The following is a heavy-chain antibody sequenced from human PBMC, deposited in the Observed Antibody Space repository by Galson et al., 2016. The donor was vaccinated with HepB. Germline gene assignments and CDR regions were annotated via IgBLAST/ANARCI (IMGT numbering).Heavy chain of an antibody. V-gene: IGHV3-7*03. J-gene: IGHJ4*02. CDR3: ARPAAEGFINYFDY. CDR1: GFTFSSSW. D-gene: IGHD6-13*01. CDR2: IKQDGTET. Sequence: SLRLSCAASGFTFSSSWMTWVRQAPGKGLEWVANIKQDGTETYYVDSVKGRFTISRDNAKNSLYLQMNSLRAEDTAVYYCARPAAEGFINYFDYWGQGTLVTVSS.